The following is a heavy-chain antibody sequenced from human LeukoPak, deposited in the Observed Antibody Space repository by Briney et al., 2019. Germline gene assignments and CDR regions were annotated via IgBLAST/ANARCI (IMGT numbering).Heavy chain of an antibody. CDR1: GYTFTGYG. Sequence: ASVKVSCKASGYTFTGYGISWVRQAPGQGLEWMGWISAYNGNTNYAQKLQGRVTMTTDTSTSTAYMELRSLRSDDTAVYYCAREVTTYYYDSSGYSPFDYWGQGTLVTVSS. V-gene: IGHV1-18*01. CDR3: AREVTTYYYDSSGYSPFDY. D-gene: IGHD3-22*01. J-gene: IGHJ4*02. CDR2: ISAYNGNT.